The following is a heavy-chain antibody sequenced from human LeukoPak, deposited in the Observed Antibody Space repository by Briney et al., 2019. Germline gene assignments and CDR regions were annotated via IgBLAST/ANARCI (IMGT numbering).Heavy chain of an antibody. CDR1: GFSFDTYA. V-gene: IGHV3-23*01. CDR2: ITGDGGST. CDR3: TLWSLYSSSWYGDY. J-gene: IGHJ4*02. D-gene: IGHD6-13*01. Sequence: GGSLRLSCAASGFSFDTYAMTWVSQAPGKGLEWVSAITGDGGSTYYAVSVKGRFTISRDNSKNTLYLQKNGLRAEDTAVYYCTLWSLYSSSWYGDYWGQGTLVTVSS.